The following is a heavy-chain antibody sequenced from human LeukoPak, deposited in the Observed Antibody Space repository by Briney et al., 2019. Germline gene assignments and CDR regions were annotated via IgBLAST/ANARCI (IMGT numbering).Heavy chain of an antibody. CDR3: ARPQCSSTSCWFDY. Sequence: GGSLRLSCAAFGFTFSSYSMNWVRQAPGKGLEWVSSISSSSSYIYYADSVKGRFTISRDNAKNSLYLQMNSLRAEDTAVYYCARPQCSSTSCWFDYWGQGTLVTVSS. V-gene: IGHV3-21*01. CDR1: GFTFSSYS. D-gene: IGHD2-2*01. CDR2: ISSSSSYI. J-gene: IGHJ4*02.